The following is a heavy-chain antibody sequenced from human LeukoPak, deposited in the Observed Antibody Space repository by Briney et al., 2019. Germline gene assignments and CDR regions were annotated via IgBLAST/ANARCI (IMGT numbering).Heavy chain of an antibody. CDR1: GFTFSTYT. D-gene: IGHD7-27*01. CDR2: IGNNGGGI. CDR3: AIDPNWGTHS. Sequence: GSLRLSCAASGFTFSTYTMYWVRHPPGKRLEWVSIIGNNGGGIHYADSVRGRFTISRDNFKNALYLQMNSLRVEDTAVYYCAIDPNWGTHSWGQGVLVTVSS. J-gene: IGHJ4*02. V-gene: IGHV3-23*01.